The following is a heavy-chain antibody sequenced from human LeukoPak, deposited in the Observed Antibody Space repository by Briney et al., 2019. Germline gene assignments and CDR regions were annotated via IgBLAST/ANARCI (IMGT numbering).Heavy chain of an antibody. J-gene: IGHJ3*02. CDR1: GGSISSYY. CDR3: ARVGIQLWPKGAFDI. Sequence: SETLSLTCTVSGGSISSYYWSRIRQPAGKGLEWIGRIYTSGSTNYNPSLKSRVTMSVDTSKNQFSLKLSSVTAADTAVYYCARVGIQLWPKGAFDIWGQGTMVTVSS. D-gene: IGHD5-18*01. CDR2: IYTSGST. V-gene: IGHV4-4*07.